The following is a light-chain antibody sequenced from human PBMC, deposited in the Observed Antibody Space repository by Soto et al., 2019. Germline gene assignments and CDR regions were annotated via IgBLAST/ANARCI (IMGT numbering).Light chain of an antibody. J-gene: IGLJ1*01. CDR3: SSYTSSSTPV. Sequence: QSALTQPASVSGSPGQSITTSCTGTSSDVGGYNYVSWYQQHPGKAPKLMIYDVSNRPSGVSNRFSGSKSGNTASLTISGLQAEDEADYYSSSYTSSSTPVFGTGTKVTVL. CDR1: SSDVGGYNY. V-gene: IGLV2-14*01. CDR2: DVS.